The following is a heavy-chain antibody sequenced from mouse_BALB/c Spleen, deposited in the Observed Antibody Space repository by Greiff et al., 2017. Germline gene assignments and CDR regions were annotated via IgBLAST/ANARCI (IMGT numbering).Heavy chain of an antibody. CDR2: IYPGDGDT. CDR1: GYTFTSYW. J-gene: IGHJ3*01. V-gene: IGHV1-87*01. Sequence: QVQLKQSGAELARPGASVKLSCKASGYTFTSYWMQWVNQRPGQGLEWIGAIYPGDGDTRYTQKFKGKATLTADKSSSTAYMQLSSLASEDSAVYYCARSGGYDWFAYWGQGTLVTVSA. D-gene: IGHD2-2*01. CDR3: ARSGGYDWFAY.